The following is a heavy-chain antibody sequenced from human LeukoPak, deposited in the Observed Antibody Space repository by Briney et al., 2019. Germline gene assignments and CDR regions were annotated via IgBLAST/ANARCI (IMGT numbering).Heavy chain of an antibody. D-gene: IGHD2-15*01. Sequence: PSETLSLTCTVSGGSISSYYWSWIRQPPGKGLEWIGYIYYSGSTNYNPSLKSRVTISVDTSKNQFSLKLSSVTAADTAVYYCASPRDTAVVVAAIAGYFDLWGRGTQVTVSS. CDR1: GGSISSYY. CDR2: IYYSGST. CDR3: ASPRDTAVVVAAIAGYFDL. V-gene: IGHV4-59*08. J-gene: IGHJ2*01.